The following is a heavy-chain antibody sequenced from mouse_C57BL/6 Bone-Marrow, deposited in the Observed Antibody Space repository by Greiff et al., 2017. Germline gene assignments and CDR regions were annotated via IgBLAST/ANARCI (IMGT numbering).Heavy chain of an antibody. CDR2: IHPNSGST. V-gene: IGHV1-64*01. J-gene: IGHJ1*03. CDR1: GYTFTSYW. D-gene: IGHD2-3*01. Sequence: VQLQQPGAELVKPGASVKLSCKASGYTFTSYWMHWVKQRPGQGLEWIGMIHPNSGSTNYNEKFKSKATLTVDKSSSTAYMQLSSLTSEDSAVYYCEGWVLPWYCDVWGTGTTVTVSS. CDR3: EGWVLPWYCDV.